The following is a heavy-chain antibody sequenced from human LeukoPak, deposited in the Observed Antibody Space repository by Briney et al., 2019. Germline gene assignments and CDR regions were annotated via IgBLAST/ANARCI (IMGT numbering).Heavy chain of an antibody. Sequence: PAGSLRLSCGASGFTFSSYSMNWVRQAPGRGVEWVSYISSSSSSIYYGGSVKGRFTISRDNAKNSLYLQINSLRAEDTAVYYCGRDQEDAFDIWGQGTMVTVSS. CDR2: ISSSSSSI. V-gene: IGHV3-48*01. CDR3: GRDQEDAFDI. CDR1: GFTFSSYS. J-gene: IGHJ3*02.